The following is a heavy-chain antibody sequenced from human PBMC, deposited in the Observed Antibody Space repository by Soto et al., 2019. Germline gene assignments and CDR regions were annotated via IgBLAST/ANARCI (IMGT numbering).Heavy chain of an antibody. CDR1: GYTLTELS. D-gene: IGHD4-17*01. Sequence: ASVKVSCKVSGYTLTELSMHWVRQAPGKGLEWMGGFDPEDGETIYAQKFQGWVTMTRDTSISTAYMELSRLRSDDTAVYYCARAIDYGDCVYYGMDVWGQGTTVTVSS. V-gene: IGHV1-24*01. J-gene: IGHJ6*02. CDR3: ARAIDYGDCVYYGMDV. CDR2: FDPEDGET.